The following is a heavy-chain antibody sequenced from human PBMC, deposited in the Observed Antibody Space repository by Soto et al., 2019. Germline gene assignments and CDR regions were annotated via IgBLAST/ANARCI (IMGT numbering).Heavy chain of an antibody. CDR2: LYDVDGS. J-gene: IGHJ3*01. V-gene: IGHV3-53*01. CDR3: ATWHEREHAYDV. Sequence: DVQLVESGGGLIQPGESLRLSCAAFGLTISGKKYVDWVRQAPGKGLEWVSGLYDVDGSFYADSVRGRFTTSRDSSKTTVYLQMNDLRPDDTAVYYCATWHEREHAYDVWGQGTTVTVSS. CDR1: GLTISGKKY. D-gene: IGHD1-1*01.